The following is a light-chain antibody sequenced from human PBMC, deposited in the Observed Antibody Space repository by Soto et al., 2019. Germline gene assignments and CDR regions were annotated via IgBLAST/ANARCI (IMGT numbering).Light chain of an antibody. V-gene: IGKV1-9*01. CDR2: AAS. J-gene: IGKJ4*01. CDR1: QDISNY. CDR3: QQLNNYPLT. Sequence: DIQMTQSPSSLSASVGDRVTITCQASQDISNYLNWYQQKPGKAPKLLIYAASTLQSGVPSRFSGSGSDTEFTLTISSLQPEDFATYYCQQLNNYPLTFGGGTKVDI.